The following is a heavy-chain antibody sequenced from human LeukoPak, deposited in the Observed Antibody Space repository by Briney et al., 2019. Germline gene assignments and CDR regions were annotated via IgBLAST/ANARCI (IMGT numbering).Heavy chain of an antibody. Sequence: SQTLSLTCAISGDSVSSNSAAWNWIRQSPSRGLEWLGRTYHRSKWYNDYAVSVKSRITINPDTSKNQFSLQLNSVTPEDTAVYYCARDGLDYYGSGSYDAFDIWGQGTMVTVSS. J-gene: IGHJ3*02. V-gene: IGHV6-1*01. CDR3: ARDGLDYYGSGSYDAFDI. D-gene: IGHD3-10*01. CDR1: GDSVSSNSAA. CDR2: TYHRSKWYN.